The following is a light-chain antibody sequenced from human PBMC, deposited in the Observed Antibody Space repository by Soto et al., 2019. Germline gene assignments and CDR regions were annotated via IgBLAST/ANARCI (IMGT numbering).Light chain of an antibody. Sequence: VMSQSPATLSLSPGERATLSCRASQTVLSNLAWYQQKPGQAPRLLIYGASTRATGIPARFSGSGSGTEFALTISSLQSEDFAVYYCQQYNNLPITFGQGTRLEIK. J-gene: IGKJ5*01. CDR3: QQYNNLPIT. V-gene: IGKV3-15*01. CDR2: GAS. CDR1: QTVLSN.